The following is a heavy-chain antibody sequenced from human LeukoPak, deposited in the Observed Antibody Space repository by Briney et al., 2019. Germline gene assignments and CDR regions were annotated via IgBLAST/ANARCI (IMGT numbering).Heavy chain of an antibody. J-gene: IGHJ4*02. Sequence: SETLSLTCTVSGGSISSGSYYWSWIRQPAGKGLEWIGRIYTSGSTNYNPSLKSRVTISVDTSKNQFSLKLSSVTAADTAVYYCVRDDYGDYVGTFDYWGQGTLVTVSS. V-gene: IGHV4-61*02. CDR2: IYTSGST. D-gene: IGHD4-17*01. CDR1: GGSISSGSYY. CDR3: VRDDYGDYVGTFDY.